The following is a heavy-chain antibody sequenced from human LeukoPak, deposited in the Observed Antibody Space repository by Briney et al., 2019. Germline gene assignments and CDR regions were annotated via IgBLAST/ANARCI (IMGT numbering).Heavy chain of an antibody. D-gene: IGHD1-26*01. J-gene: IGHJ5*01. CDR3: ARQWAP. V-gene: IGHV4-4*09. CDR2: IYTSGNT. Sequence: SQTLSLPRAVSVHSFNSYYWSWVRHPPAKGLEWVGYIYTSGNTNYNTSLKSRVTKSVEQSKNHISPKLRSVTAGHPAGFLWARQWAPWGQGNLVNGS. CDR1: VHSFNSYY.